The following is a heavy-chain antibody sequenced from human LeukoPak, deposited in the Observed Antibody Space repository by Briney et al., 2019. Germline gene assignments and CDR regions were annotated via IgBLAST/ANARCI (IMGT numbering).Heavy chain of an antibody. Sequence: ASVKVSCKASGYTFTGYYMHWVQQAPGHGLEWMGWINPNSGGTNYAQKFQGRVTMTRDTSISTAYMELSRLRSDDTAVYYCARDSRKQWLAYYFDYWGQGTLVTVSS. V-gene: IGHV1-2*02. CDR1: GYTFTGYY. D-gene: IGHD6-19*01. CDR3: ARDSRKQWLAYYFDY. CDR2: INPNSGGT. J-gene: IGHJ4*02.